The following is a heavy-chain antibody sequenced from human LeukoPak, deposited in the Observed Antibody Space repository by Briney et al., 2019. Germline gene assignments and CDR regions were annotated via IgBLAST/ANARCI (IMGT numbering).Heavy chain of an antibody. CDR3: ARGVGYYDSSGTIDY. CDR1: GFTXXSYG. CDR2: VWYDGSKK. D-gene: IGHD3-22*01. J-gene: IGHJ4*02. Sequence: XLXXAXSGFTXXSYGMXWVRQAPGKGLEWVAVVWYDGSKKYSTDSVKGRITISRDDSKNTLYLQMNSLRAEDTAVYYCARGVGYYDSSGTIDYWGQGTLVTVSS. V-gene: IGHV3-33*01.